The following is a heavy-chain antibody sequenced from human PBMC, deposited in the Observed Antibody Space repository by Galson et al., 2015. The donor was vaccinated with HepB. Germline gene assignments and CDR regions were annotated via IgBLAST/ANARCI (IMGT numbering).Heavy chain of an antibody. CDR2: IIPILGIA. Sequence: SVKVSCKASGGTFSSYAISWVRQAPGQGLEWMGRIIPILGIANYAQKFQGRVTITADKSTSTAYMELSSLRSEDTAVYYCASTPQYDSGTPYYYYGMDVWGQGTTVTVSS. CDR3: ASTPQYDSGTPYYYYGMDV. V-gene: IGHV1-69*04. J-gene: IGHJ6*02. CDR1: GGTFSSYA. D-gene: IGHD1-26*01.